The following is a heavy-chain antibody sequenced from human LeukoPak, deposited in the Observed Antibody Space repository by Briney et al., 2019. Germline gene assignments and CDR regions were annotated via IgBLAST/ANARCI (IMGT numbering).Heavy chain of an antibody. CDR1: GYTFTSYG. CDR2: ISAYNGNT. V-gene: IGHV1-18*01. D-gene: IGHD3-22*01. Sequence: ASVKVSCKASGYTFTSYGISWVRQAPGQGLEWMGWISAYNGNTNYAQKLQGRVTMTTDTSTSTAYMELRSLRSDDTAMYYCALYYYDSSGYYYFDYWGQGTLVTVSS. J-gene: IGHJ4*02. CDR3: ALYYYDSSGYYYFDY.